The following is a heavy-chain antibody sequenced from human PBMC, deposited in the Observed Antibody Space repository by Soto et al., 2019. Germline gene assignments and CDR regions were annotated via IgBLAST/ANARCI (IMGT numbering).Heavy chain of an antibody. J-gene: IGHJ5*02. CDR3: ARSVFP. CDR1: GGSISSGGYY. V-gene: IGHV4-31*03. Sequence: QVQLQESGPGLVKPSQTLSLTCTVSGGSISSGGYYWSWIRQHPGKVLECIGYIYYSGTTYYNPSRKSRVTISVDTSKNQFSRKLNSVSAADTAVYYCARSVFPWGQGTLVTVSS. CDR2: IYYSGTT.